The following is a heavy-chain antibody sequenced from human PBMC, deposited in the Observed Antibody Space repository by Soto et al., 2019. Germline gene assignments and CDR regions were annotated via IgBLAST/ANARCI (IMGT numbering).Heavy chain of an antibody. V-gene: IGHV3-33*01. Sequence: LRLSCAASGFTFSSYGMHWVRQAPGKGLEWVAVIWYDGSNKYYADSVKGRFTISRDNSKNTLYLQMNSLRAEDTAVYYCARDSLMTGLDYWGQGTLVTVSS. CDR1: GFTFSSYG. CDR2: IWYDGSNK. CDR3: ARDSLMTGLDY. D-gene: IGHD3-9*01. J-gene: IGHJ4*02.